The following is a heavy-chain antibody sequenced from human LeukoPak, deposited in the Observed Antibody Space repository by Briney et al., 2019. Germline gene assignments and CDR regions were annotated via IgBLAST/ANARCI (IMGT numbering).Heavy chain of an antibody. CDR3: AREGNRSSDSSASYPLDY. Sequence: PSETLSLTCTVTGGSISGYHWNWIRQSPGKGLEWIGNIFYTGNVDYNPSLQSRVTISVDTSKNEISLILSSVTAADTAVYYCAREGNRSSDSSASYPLDYWGQGTLVTVSS. V-gene: IGHV4-59*12. J-gene: IGHJ4*02. D-gene: IGHD1-26*01. CDR1: GGSISGYH. CDR2: IFYTGNV.